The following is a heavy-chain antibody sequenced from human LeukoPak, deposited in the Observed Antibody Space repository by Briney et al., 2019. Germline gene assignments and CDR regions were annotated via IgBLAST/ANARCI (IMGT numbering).Heavy chain of an antibody. Sequence: ASVKVSCKASGYTFTGYYMHWVRQAPGQGLEWMGWIKPNNGGANYAQKFQGRVTMTRDTSISTAYMELSRLRSDDTAVYYCARARGDIVVVPAAIWFDPWGQGTLVTVSS. V-gene: IGHV1-2*02. J-gene: IGHJ5*02. CDR1: GYTFTGYY. D-gene: IGHD2-2*01. CDR3: ARARGDIVVVPAAIWFDP. CDR2: IKPNNGGA.